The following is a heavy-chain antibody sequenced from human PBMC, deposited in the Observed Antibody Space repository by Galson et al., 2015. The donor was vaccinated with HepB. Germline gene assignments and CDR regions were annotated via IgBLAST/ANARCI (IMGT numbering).Heavy chain of an antibody. J-gene: IGHJ6*02. D-gene: IGHD2-21*02. Sequence: SVKVSCKASGGTFSSYAISWVRQAPGQGLEWMGGIIPIFGTANYAQKFQGRVTITADESTSTAYMELSSLRSEDTAVYYCARCLVVVTAIRPDGMDVWGQGTTVTVSS. V-gene: IGHV1-69*13. CDR2: IIPIFGTA. CDR1: GGTFSSYA. CDR3: ARCLVVVTAIRPDGMDV.